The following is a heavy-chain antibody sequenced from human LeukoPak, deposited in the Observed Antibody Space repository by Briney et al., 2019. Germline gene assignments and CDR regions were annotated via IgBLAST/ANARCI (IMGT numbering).Heavy chain of an antibody. CDR1: GGTFSSYA. Sequence: GASVKVSCKASGGTFSSYAISWVRQAPGQGLEWMGGIIPIFGTANYAQKFQGRVTITTDESTSTAYMELSSLRSEDTAVYYCASSNDYGDSAPFDYWGQGTLVTVSS. CDR3: ASSNDYGDSAPFDY. D-gene: IGHD4-17*01. J-gene: IGHJ4*02. V-gene: IGHV1-69*05. CDR2: IIPIFGTA.